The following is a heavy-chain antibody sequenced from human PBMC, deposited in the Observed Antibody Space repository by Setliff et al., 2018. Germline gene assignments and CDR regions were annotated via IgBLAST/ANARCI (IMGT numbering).Heavy chain of an antibody. V-gene: IGHV3-21*01. CDR3: ARSESCGSTHCSPYDY. CDR2: ISSDSRYI. CDR1: GFTFSSYT. Sequence: NPGGSLRLSCAASGFTFSSYTMNWVRQAPGKGLEWVSSISSDSRYIYYADSLKGRFTISRDNAKNSLYLQMNSLRAEDTAVYFCARSESCGSTHCSPYDYWGQGTPVTVSS. J-gene: IGHJ4*02. D-gene: IGHD2-2*01.